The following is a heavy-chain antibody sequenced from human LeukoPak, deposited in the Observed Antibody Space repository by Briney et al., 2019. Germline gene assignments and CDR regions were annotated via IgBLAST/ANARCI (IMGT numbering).Heavy chain of an antibody. CDR1: GCTVSSNY. V-gene: IGHV3-53*01. CDR2: IYSGGST. CDR3: ARCTAMVYDY. D-gene: IGHD5-18*01. J-gene: IGHJ4*02. Sequence: GGSLRLSCAASGCTVSSNYMSWVRQAPGKGLEWVSVIYSGGSTYYADSVKGRFTISRDNSKNTLYLQMNSLRAEDTAVYYCARCTAMVYDYWGQGTLVTVPS.